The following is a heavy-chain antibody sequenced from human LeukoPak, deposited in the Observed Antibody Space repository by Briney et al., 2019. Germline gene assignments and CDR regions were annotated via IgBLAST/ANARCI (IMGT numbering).Heavy chain of an antibody. Sequence: GGSLRLSCAASGFTFSSSAMSWVRQAPGKGLEWVSNISGSGSGGSTYYADSVKGRFTISRDNAKNSLYLQMNSLRAEDTAVYYCARAVAGLRHFDYWGQGTLVAVSS. CDR1: GFTFSSSA. V-gene: IGHV3-23*01. D-gene: IGHD6-19*01. CDR2: ISGSGSGGST. CDR3: ARAVAGLRHFDY. J-gene: IGHJ4*02.